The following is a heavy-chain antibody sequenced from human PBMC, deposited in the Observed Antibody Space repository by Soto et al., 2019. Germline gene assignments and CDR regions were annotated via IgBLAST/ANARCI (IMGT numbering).Heavy chain of an antibody. D-gene: IGHD3-3*01. CDR3: ASLTYYDFWSGYPGPSLGMDV. V-gene: IGHV4-34*01. CDR1: GGSFSGYY. Sequence: PSETLSLTCAVYGGSFSGYYWIWIRQPPGKGLEWIGEINHSGSTNYNPSLKSRVTISVDTSKNQFSLKLSSVTAADTAVYYCASLTYYDFWSGYPGPSLGMDVWGQGTTVTVSS. CDR2: INHSGST. J-gene: IGHJ6*02.